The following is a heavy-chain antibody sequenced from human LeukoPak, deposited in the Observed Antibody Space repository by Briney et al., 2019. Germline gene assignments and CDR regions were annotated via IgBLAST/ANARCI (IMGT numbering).Heavy chain of an antibody. V-gene: IGHV3-30*18. D-gene: IGHD4-17*01. Sequence: GGSLRLSCAASGFTFSSYGMHWVRQAPGKGLEWVAVISYDGSNKYYADSVKGRFTISRDNSKNTLYLQMNSLRAEDTAVYYCAKLPTVTSSYYYYGMDVWGQGTTVTVSS. CDR1: GFTFSSYG. CDR3: AKLPTVTSSYYYYGMDV. J-gene: IGHJ6*02. CDR2: ISYDGSNK.